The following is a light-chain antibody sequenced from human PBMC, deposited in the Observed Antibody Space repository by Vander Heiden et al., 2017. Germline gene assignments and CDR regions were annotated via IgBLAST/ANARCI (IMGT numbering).Light chain of an antibody. J-gene: IGKJ2*01. CDR3: HQYYTTPYT. CDR2: WAS. V-gene: IGKV4-1*01. Sequence: DIVMTQSPDSLAVSLGERATLNCKSSQSVLSTSNNKNYLGWYQQKPRQPPRLLIYWASTRESGVPDRFSGSGSGTDFTLTISSLQADDVALYYCHQYYTTPYTFGQGTKLEIK. CDR1: QSVLSTSNNKNY.